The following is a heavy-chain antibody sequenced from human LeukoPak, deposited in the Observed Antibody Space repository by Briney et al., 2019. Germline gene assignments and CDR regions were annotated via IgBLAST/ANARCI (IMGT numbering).Heavy chain of an antibody. CDR1: GDSFSSYY. Sequence: SETLSLTCTVSGDSFSSYYWSWIRQPPGKGLEWIGYIYYSGSTNYNPSLKSRVTISVDTSKNQFSLKLSSVTAADTAVYYCARQSSGWYPYYFDYWGQGTLVTVSS. CDR2: IYYSGST. V-gene: IGHV4-59*01. D-gene: IGHD6-19*01. CDR3: ARQSSGWYPYYFDY. J-gene: IGHJ4*02.